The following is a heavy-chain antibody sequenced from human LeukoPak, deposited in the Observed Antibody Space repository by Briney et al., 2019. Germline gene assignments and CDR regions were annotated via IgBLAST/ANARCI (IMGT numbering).Heavy chain of an antibody. CDR3: ATGTLHLYDSSGYFLDY. J-gene: IGHJ4*02. D-gene: IGHD3-22*01. Sequence: ASVKVSCKVSGYTLTELSMHWVRQAPGKGLEWMGGFDPEDGETIYAQKFQGRVTMTEDTSTDTAYMELSSLRSEDTAVYYCATGTLHLYDSSGYFLDYWGQGTLVTVSS. CDR2: FDPEDGET. CDR1: GYTLTELS. V-gene: IGHV1-24*01.